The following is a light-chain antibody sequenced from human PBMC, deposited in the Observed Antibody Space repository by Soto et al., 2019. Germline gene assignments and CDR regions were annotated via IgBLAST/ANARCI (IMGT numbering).Light chain of an antibody. CDR2: EGS. J-gene: IGLJ1*01. CDR1: SGDVASYNL. CDR3: CSYSDSSTFV. V-gene: IGLV2-23*03. Sequence: QSVLTQPASVSGSLGQSITISCTGTSGDVASYNLVSWYQQRPGKAPKLMIYEGSKRPSGVSNRFSGSKSGNTASLTISGLQAEDEADYYCCSYSDSSTFVFGTGTKLTVL.